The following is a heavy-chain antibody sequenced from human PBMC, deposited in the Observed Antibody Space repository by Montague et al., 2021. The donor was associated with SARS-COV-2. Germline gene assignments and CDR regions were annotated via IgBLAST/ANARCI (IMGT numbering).Heavy chain of an antibody. V-gene: IGHV3-7*05. CDR3: AGEPGPYYDILTGLTVGYMDV. D-gene: IGHD3-9*01. Sequence: SLRLSCAASGFTFSSYWMSWVRQAPGKGLEWVANIKQDGSEKYYVDSVKGRFTISRDNAKNSLYLQMNSLRAEDTAVYYCAGEPGPYYDILTGLTVGYMDVWGKGTTVTVSS. CDR2: IKQDGSEK. CDR1: GFTFSSYW. J-gene: IGHJ6*03.